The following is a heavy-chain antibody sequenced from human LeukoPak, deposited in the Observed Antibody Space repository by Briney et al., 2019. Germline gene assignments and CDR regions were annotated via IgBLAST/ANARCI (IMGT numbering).Heavy chain of an antibody. Sequence: SEPLSLTCAVYVGSFSGYYWSWIRQPPGKGLEWIGEINHSGSTNYNPSLKSRVTISVDTSKNQFSLKLSSVTAADTAVYYCAIYGDYSPFGFDYWGQGTLVTVSS. CDR3: AIYGDYSPFGFDY. D-gene: IGHD4-17*01. V-gene: IGHV4-34*01. CDR1: VGSFSGYY. CDR2: INHSGST. J-gene: IGHJ4*02.